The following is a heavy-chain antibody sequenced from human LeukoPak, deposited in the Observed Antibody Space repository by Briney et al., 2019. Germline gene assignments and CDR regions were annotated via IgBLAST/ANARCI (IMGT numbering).Heavy chain of an antibody. D-gene: IGHD2-2*01. V-gene: IGHV3-48*01. J-gene: IGHJ4*02. CDR2: ISSSSSTI. CDR3: ARVACSSTSCTWYFDY. CDR1: GFTFSSYS. Sequence: GGSLRLSXAASGFTFSSYSMNWVRQAPGKGLEWVSYISSSSSTIYYADSVKGRFTISRDNAKNSLYLQMNSLRAEDTAVYYCARVACSSTSCTWYFDYWGQGTLVTVSS.